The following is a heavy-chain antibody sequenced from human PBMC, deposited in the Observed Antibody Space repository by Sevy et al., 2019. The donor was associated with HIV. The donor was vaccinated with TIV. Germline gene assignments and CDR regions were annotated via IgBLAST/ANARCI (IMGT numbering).Heavy chain of an antibody. CDR2: ISYDGSNK. V-gene: IGHV3-30*14. J-gene: IGHJ4*02. D-gene: IGHD6-13*01. CDR3: AREGYSSSWRELDY. CDR1: GFTFSSYA. Sequence: GGSLRLSCAASGFTFSSYAMHWVRQAPGKGLEWVAVISYDGSNKYYADSVKGRFTISTDNSKNTLYLQMNTLRAEDTAVYYCAREGYSSSWRELDYWGQGTLVTVSS.